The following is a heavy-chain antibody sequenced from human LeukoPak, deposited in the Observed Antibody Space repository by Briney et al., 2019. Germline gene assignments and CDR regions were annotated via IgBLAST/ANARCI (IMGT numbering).Heavy chain of an antibody. CDR1: GYTFSGYF. CDR3: ARPLKSGNYGRFDP. CDR2: ITPNSGGT. D-gene: IGHD1-26*01. J-gene: IGHJ5*02. Sequence: ASVTVSCKASGYTFSGYFLHWVRQAPGRGLEWMGWITPNSGGTNYAQKFQGRVTMTRDTSSNTAYMELSSLTSDDTAVYYCARPLKSGNYGRFDPWGQGNLVTASS. V-gene: IGHV1-2*02.